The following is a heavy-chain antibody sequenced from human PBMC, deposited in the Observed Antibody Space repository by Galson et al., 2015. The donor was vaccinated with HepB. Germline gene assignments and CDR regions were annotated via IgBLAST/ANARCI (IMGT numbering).Heavy chain of an antibody. J-gene: IGHJ6*02. V-gene: IGHV1-18*01. CDR1: GYTFTSYG. CDR3: ARGRSGYYYYGMDV. CDR2: ISAYNGNT. Sequence: SVKISCKASGYTFTSYGISWVRQAPGQGLEWMGWISAYNGNTNYAQKLQGRVTMTTDTSTSTAYMELRSLRSDDTAVYYCARGRSGYYYYGMDVWGQGTTVTVSS. D-gene: IGHD1-26*01.